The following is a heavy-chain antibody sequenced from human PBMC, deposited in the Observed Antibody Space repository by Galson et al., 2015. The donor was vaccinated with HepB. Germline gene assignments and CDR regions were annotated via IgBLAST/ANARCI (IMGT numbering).Heavy chain of an antibody. CDR1: GGTFSSYA. J-gene: IGHJ4*02. V-gene: IGHV1-69*13. Sequence: SVKVSCKASGGTFSSYAISWVRQAPGQGLEWMGGIIPIFGIANYAQKFQGRVTITADESTSTAYMELSGLRSEDTAVYYCARVGDTAMVDSGYYFDYWGQGTLVTVSS. CDR2: IIPIFGIA. CDR3: ARVGDTAMVDSGYYFDY. D-gene: IGHD5-18*01.